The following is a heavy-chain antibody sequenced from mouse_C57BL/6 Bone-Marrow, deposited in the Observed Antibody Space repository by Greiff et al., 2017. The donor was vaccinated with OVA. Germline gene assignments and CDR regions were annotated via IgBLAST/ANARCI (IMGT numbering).Heavy chain of an antibody. Sequence: EVQLQESRGGLVQPGGSPKLSCAASGFTFSDYGMAWVRQAPRKGPEWVAFISNLAYSIYYADTVTGRFTISRENAKNTLYLEMSSRRSEDTAMYYCARQGVYGNIDYWGQGTTLTVSS. J-gene: IGHJ2*01. D-gene: IGHD2-1*01. CDR1: GFTFSDYG. V-gene: IGHV5-15*01. CDR3: ARQGVYGNIDY. CDR2: ISNLAYSI.